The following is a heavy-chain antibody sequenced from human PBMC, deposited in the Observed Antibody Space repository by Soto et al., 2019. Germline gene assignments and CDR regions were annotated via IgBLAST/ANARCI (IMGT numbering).Heavy chain of an antibody. J-gene: IGHJ3*02. V-gene: IGHV3-33*01. CDR1: GFTFSSYG. CDR2: IWYDRSNK. CDR3: ARDGGSYYDAFDI. D-gene: IGHD1-26*01. Sequence: QVQLVESGGGVVQPGRSLRLSCAASGFTFSSYGMHWVRQAPGKGLEWVAVIWYDRSNKYYADSVKGRFTISRDNSKNTLYLQMNSLRAEDTAVYYCARDGGSYYDAFDIWGQGTMVTVSS.